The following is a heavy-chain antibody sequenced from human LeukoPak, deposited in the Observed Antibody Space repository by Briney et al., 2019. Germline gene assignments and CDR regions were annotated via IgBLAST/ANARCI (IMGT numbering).Heavy chain of an antibody. V-gene: IGHV1-69*01. CDR2: IIPIFGTA. CDR3: ARNPALGNYDSSGYPDY. Sequence: GSSVKVSCKAPGGAFSSYAISWVRQAPGQGLEWMGGIIPIFGTANYAQKFQGRVTITADESTSTAYMELSSLRSEDTAVYYCARNPALGNYDSSGYPDYWGQGTLVTVSS. CDR1: GGAFSSYA. J-gene: IGHJ4*02. D-gene: IGHD3-22*01.